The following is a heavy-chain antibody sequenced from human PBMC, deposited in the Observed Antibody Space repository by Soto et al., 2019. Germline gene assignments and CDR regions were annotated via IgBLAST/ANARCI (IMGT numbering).Heavy chain of an antibody. V-gene: IGHV3-23*01. CDR1: GFSFGSYA. Sequence: LRLSCAASGFSFGSYALSWVRQAPGKGLEWVSTISGSDGKTFYADAVKGRFSISRDTSQNTLYLQMNSLRADETAIYYCARWSYLDYWGQGTRVTVSS. CDR3: ARWSYLDY. J-gene: IGHJ4*02. CDR2: ISGSDGKT. D-gene: IGHD3-3*01.